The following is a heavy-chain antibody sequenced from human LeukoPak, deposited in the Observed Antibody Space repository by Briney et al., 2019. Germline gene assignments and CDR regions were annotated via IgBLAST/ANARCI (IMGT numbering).Heavy chain of an antibody. J-gene: IGHJ4*02. CDR3: AKGRGYSYGQFDY. Sequence: PGGSLRLSCAASGFTFSSYGMHWVRQAPGKGLEWVAVISYDGSNKYYADSVKGRFTISRDNSKNTLYLQMNSLRAEDTAVYYCAKGRGYSYGQFDYWGQGTPVTVSS. V-gene: IGHV3-30*18. CDR1: GFTFSSYG. D-gene: IGHD5-18*01. CDR2: ISYDGSNK.